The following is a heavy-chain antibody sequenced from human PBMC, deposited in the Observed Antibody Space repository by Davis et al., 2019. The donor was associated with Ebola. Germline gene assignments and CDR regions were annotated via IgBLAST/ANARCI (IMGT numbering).Heavy chain of an antibody. J-gene: IGHJ6*02. V-gene: IGHV1-18*01. CDR1: GGTFTSYG. D-gene: IGHD3-10*01. Sequence: AAAVKVSCKASGGTFTSYGISWARQAPEQGLVGMGWISAYNGKTNYAQKLQGRVTMTTDTSTSKAYMELRSLRSEDTAVYYCARRGENYYDRMDVWGQGTTVSVSS. CDR3: ARRGENYYDRMDV. CDR2: ISAYNGKT.